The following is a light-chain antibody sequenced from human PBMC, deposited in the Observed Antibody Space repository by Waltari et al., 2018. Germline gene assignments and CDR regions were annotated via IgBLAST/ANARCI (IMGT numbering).Light chain of an antibody. J-gene: IGKJ4*01. CDR3: QHYYNWPPLA. CDR1: QSVGSD. CDR2: AAS. V-gene: IGKV3-15*01. Sequence: VMTQSPATLSVSPGESATLSCRASQSVGSDLAWSQQKPCRAPRLLMYAASTRATGIPARFSGSGSGTEFTLTISSLQSEDFAVYYCQHYYNWPPLAFGGGTKVEIK.